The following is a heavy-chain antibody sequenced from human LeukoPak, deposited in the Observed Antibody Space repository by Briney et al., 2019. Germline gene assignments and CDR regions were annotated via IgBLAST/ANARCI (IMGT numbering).Heavy chain of an antibody. D-gene: IGHD3-10*01. Sequence: PGGSLRLSCAASGFTFSSYAMSWVRQAPGKGLEWVSAISGSGGSTYYADSVKGRFTISRDNSKNTLYLQMNSLRAEDTAVYYCAKAITMVRGVITPRDYSDYWGQGTLVTVSS. CDR3: AKAITMVRGVITPRDYSDY. CDR1: GFTFSSYA. V-gene: IGHV3-23*01. J-gene: IGHJ4*02. CDR2: ISGSGGST.